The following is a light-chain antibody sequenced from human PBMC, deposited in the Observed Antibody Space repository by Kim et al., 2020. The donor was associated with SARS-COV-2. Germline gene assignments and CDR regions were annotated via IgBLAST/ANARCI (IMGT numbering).Light chain of an antibody. Sequence: SVTAGQTASITCSGNKVRDIYACCYQQKTGQTPVPVIYQDSKRPSGIPERFSGSNSGNTAALTISGTQAMDEADYYCQAWDSSYVVFGGGTQLAVL. V-gene: IGLV3-1*01. CDR1: KVRDIY. CDR3: QAWDSSYVV. J-gene: IGLJ2*01. CDR2: QDS.